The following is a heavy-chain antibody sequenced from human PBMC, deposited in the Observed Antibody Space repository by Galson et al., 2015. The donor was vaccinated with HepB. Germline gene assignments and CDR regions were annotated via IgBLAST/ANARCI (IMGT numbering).Heavy chain of an antibody. CDR1: GFTFSSYA. CDR2: ISNIIGST. J-gene: IGHJ5*02. CDR3: AKGLRSSGWGGFDT. Sequence: SLRLSCAASGFTFSSYAMSWVRQAPGKGLEWVSSISNIIGSTYYADSVKGRFTISRDNSKNTLYLQMNSLRAEDTAVYYCAKGLRSSGWGGFDTWGQGTLVTVSS. V-gene: IGHV3-23*01. D-gene: IGHD6-19*01.